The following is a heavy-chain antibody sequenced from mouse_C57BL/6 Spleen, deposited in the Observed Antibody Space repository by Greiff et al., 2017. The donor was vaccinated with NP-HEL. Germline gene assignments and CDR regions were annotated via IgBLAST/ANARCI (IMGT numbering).Heavy chain of an antibody. V-gene: IGHV1-19*01. CDR2: INPYNGGT. CDR3: ARSVTTVHRFAY. CDR1: GYTFTDYY. J-gene: IGHJ3*01. Sequence: VQLQQSGPVLVKPGASVKMSCKASGYTFTDYYMNWVKQSHGKSLEWIGVINPYNGGTSYNQKFKGKATLTVDKSSSTAYMELNSLTSEDSAVYYCARSVTTVHRFAYWGQGTLVTVSA. D-gene: IGHD1-1*01.